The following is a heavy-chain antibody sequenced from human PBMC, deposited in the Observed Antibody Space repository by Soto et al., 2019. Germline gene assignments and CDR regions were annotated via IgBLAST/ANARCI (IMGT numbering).Heavy chain of an antibody. CDR2: ISSSSSYI. Sequence: EVQLVESGGGLVKPGGSLRLSCAASGFTFSSYSMNWVRQAPGKGLEWVSSISSSSSYIYYADSVKGRFTISRDNAKNSLYLQMNSLRAEDTAVYYCAREGDYYDSSGGMDVWGQGTTVTVSS. CDR1: GFTFSSYS. CDR3: AREGDYYDSSGGMDV. J-gene: IGHJ6*02. D-gene: IGHD3-22*01. V-gene: IGHV3-21*01.